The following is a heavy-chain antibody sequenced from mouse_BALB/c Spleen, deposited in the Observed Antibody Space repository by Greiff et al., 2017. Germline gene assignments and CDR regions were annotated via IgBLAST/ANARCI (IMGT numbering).Heavy chain of an antibody. CDR3: APNWDLFAY. D-gene: IGHD4-1*01. Sequence: EVQLHQSGAELVRPGALVKLSCKASGFNIKDYYMHWVKQRPEQGLEWIGWIDPENGNTIYDPKFQGKASITADTSSNTAYLQLSSLTSEDTAVYYCAPNWDLFAYWGQGTLVTVSA. CDR1: GFNIKDYY. J-gene: IGHJ3*01. CDR2: IDPENGNT. V-gene: IGHV14-1*02.